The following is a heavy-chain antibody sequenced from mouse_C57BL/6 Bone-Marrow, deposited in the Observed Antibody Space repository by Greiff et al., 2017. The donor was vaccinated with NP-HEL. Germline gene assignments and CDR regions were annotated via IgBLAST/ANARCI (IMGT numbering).Heavy chain of an antibody. Sequence: VQLQQSGPELVKPGASVKIPCKASGYTFTDYNMDWVKQSHGKSLEWIGDINPNNGGTIYNQKFKGKATLTVDKSSSTAYMELRSLTAEETAVYYCARRSHYYGSSNYFDYWGQGTTLTVSS. CDR3: ARRSHYYGSSNYFDY. V-gene: IGHV1-18*01. CDR1: GYTFTDYN. J-gene: IGHJ2*01. D-gene: IGHD1-1*01. CDR2: INPNNGGT.